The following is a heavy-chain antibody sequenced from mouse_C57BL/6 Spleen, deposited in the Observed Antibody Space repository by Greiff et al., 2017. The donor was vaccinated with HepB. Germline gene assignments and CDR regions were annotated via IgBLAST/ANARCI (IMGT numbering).Heavy chain of an antibody. CDR2: IDPETGGT. D-gene: IGHD2-4*01. CDR1: GYTFTDYE. V-gene: IGHV1-15*01. CDR3: TRKGSYEYDGDY. Sequence: VQLQQSGAELVRPGASVTLSCKASGYTFTDYEMHWVKQTPVHGLEWIGAIDPETGGTAYNQKLKGKSILTADKSSSTAYMELRSRTSEDAAVYYCTRKGSYEYDGDYWGQGTTLTVAS. J-gene: IGHJ2*01.